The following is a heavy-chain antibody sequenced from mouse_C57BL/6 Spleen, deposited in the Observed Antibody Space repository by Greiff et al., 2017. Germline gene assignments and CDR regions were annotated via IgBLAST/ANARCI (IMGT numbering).Heavy chain of an antibody. CDR2: IYPGDGDT. D-gene: IGHD2-4*01. J-gene: IGHJ2*01. CDR1: GYAFSSYW. V-gene: IGHV1-80*01. Sequence: QVQLKQSGAELVKPGASVKISCKASGYAFSSYWMNWVKQRPGKGLAWIGQIYPGDGDTNYNGKFKGKATLTADKSSSTAYMQLSSLTSEDSAVYFCARIYYDYDGGDYWGQGTTLTVSS. CDR3: ARIYYDYDGGDY.